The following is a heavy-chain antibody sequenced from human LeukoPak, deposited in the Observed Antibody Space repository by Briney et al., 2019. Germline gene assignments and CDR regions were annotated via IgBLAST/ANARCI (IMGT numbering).Heavy chain of an antibody. CDR1: GGSFSGYY. Sequence: PSETLSLTCAVYGGSFSGYYWSWIRQPPGKGLEWIGEINHSGSTNYNPSLKSRVTISVDTSKNQFSLKLSSVTAADTAVYYRARGMVRGRFDYWGQGTLVTVSS. V-gene: IGHV4-34*01. CDR2: INHSGST. CDR3: ARGMVRGRFDY. J-gene: IGHJ4*02. D-gene: IGHD3-10*01.